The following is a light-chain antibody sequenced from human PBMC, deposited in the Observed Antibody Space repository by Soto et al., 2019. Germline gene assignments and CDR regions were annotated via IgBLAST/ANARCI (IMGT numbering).Light chain of an antibody. CDR3: QQQGT. V-gene: IGKV3-20*01. Sequence: EIVLTQSPGTLSLSPGARATLSCRASRSLSSSYVVWYQQKPGQAPRLLIYAASRRATGIPDRFSGSGSATEYTLTISRLEPDDFAVYYCQQQGTFGQGTKLEIK. CDR1: RSLSSSY. CDR2: AAS. J-gene: IGKJ2*01.